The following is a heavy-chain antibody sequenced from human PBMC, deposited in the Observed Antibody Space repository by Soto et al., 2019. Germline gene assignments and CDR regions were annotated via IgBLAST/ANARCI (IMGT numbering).Heavy chain of an antibody. V-gene: IGHV3-9*01. CDR2: ISWNSGSI. Sequence: GGSLRLSCAASGFTFDDYAMHWVRQAPGKGLEWVSGISWNSGSIGYADSVKGRFTISRDNAKNSLYLQMNSLRAEDTALYYCAKVGGYSSGWYSHDAFDIWGQGTMVTVSS. CDR1: GFTFDDYA. J-gene: IGHJ3*02. CDR3: AKVGGYSSGWYSHDAFDI. D-gene: IGHD6-19*01.